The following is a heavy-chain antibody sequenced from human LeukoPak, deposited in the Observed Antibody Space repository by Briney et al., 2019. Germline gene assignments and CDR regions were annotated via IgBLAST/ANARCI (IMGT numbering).Heavy chain of an antibody. Sequence: PGGSLRLSCAASGFTFSTYRMSWVRQAPGKGLEWVANIKEDGKEKYSVDSVKGRFTISRDNAKNSLYLQMNNLRVEDTAVYYCATSQTTSGRYGNAFDIWGQGTMVTVSS. D-gene: IGHD6-19*01. CDR2: IKEDGKEK. CDR3: ATSQTTSGRYGNAFDI. CDR1: GFTFSTYR. J-gene: IGHJ3*02. V-gene: IGHV3-7*01.